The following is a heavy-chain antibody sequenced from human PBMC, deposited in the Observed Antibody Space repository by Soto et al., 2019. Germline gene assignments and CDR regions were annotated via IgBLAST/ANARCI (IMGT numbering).Heavy chain of an antibody. CDR2: INGYNGNT. CDR1: GYTFTSYG. J-gene: IGHJ6*02. CDR3: ARMGDVPYYYYGMDV. Sequence: ASVKVSCKASGYTFTSYGITWVRQAPGQGLEWLGWINGYNGNTNYAQKLQGRVTMTTDTSTSTAYMELRSLRSDDTALYYCARMGDVPYYYYGMDVWGQGTTVTVSS. D-gene: IGHD3-16*01. V-gene: IGHV1-18*01.